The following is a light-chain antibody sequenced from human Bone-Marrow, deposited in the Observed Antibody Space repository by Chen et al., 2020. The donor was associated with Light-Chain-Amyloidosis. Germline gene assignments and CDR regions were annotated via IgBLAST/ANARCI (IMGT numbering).Light chain of an antibody. Sequence: QSALAQPASVSGFPGQSITISCTGTSSDIGGFPYVSWYQQHPGKAPKLMIYGVSNRPSGVSNRFSGSKSGNTASLTISGLQAEDEADYYCSSYTSTTGVFGGGTKLTVL. CDR3: SSYTSTTGV. CDR1: SSDIGGFPY. CDR2: GVS. V-gene: IGLV2-14*01. J-gene: IGLJ2*01.